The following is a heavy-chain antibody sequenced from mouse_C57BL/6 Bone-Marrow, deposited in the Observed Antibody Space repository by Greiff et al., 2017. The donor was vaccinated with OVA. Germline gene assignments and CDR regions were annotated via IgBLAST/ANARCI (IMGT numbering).Heavy chain of an antibody. J-gene: IGHJ4*01. CDR2: ILPSIGRT. V-gene: IGHV15-2*01. CDR1: DSEVFPIAY. CDR3: ARPGGYYPYYYAMDY. Sequence: QVQLKQSGSELRSPGSSVKLSCKDFDSEVFPIAYMSWVRQKPGHGFEWIGGILPSIGRTIYGEKFEDKATLDADTLSNTAYLELNSLTSEDSSIYYCARPGGYYPYYYAMDYWGQGTSVTVSS. D-gene: IGHD2-3*01.